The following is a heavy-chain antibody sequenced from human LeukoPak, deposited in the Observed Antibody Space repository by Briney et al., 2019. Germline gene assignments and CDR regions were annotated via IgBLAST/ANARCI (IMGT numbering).Heavy chain of an antibody. D-gene: IGHD3-22*01. J-gene: IGHJ4*02. CDR1: GGSISSDY. V-gene: IGHV4-4*07. CDR2: IYSSGST. CDR3: VTQYYSDTSSYFAN. Sequence: SETLSLTCTVSGGSISSDYWNWIRQPAGEGLEWIGRIYSSGSTNYNPSLKSRVTMSLDTSKNQFSLKLSSVTAADTAVYYCVTQYYSDTSSYFANWGQGTLVTVSS.